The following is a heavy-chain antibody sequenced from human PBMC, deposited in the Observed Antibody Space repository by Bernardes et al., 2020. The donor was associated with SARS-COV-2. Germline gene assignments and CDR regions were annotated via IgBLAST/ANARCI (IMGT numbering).Heavy chain of an antibody. Sequence: GGSLRLSRAASGFTFSSYWMHWVRQAPGKGLVWVSRINSDGSSTSYADSVKGRFTISRDNAKNTLYLQMNSLRAEDTAVYYCARVSGYCSSTSCYEVTIFGVVIRDYYYYGMDVWGQGTTVTVSS. D-gene: IGHD2-2*01. CDR1: GFTFSSYW. J-gene: IGHJ6*02. V-gene: IGHV3-74*01. CDR3: ARVSGYCSSTSCYEVTIFGVVIRDYYYYGMDV. CDR2: INSDGSST.